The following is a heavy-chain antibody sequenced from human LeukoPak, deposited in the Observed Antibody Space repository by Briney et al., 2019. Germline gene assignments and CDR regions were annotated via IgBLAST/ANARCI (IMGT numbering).Heavy chain of an antibody. CDR2: IHNSGST. V-gene: IGHV4-59*08. D-gene: IGHD7-27*01. Sequence: SETLSLTCTVSGGSISSYYWSWIRQPPAQGLEWIGYIHNSGSTNYNPSLRSRVTISVDTSKNLFSLRLTSVTAADTAVYYCARHSQHSRDLGSARNLDYWGQGTLVTVSS. CDR3: ARHSQHSRDLGSARNLDY. J-gene: IGHJ4*02. CDR1: GGSISSYY.